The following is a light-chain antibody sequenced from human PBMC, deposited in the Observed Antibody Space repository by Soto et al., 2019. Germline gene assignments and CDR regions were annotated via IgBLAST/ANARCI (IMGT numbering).Light chain of an antibody. CDR1: QSISSW. V-gene: IGKV1-5*01. Sequence: DIQMTQSPSTLSASVGDRVTITCRASQSISSWLAWYQQKPGKAPKLLIYDASRLESGVPSTFSGSGSGTEFTLTISSLQPDDFATDYCQQYNSYSWTFGQGTKVEIK. CDR2: DAS. J-gene: IGKJ1*01. CDR3: QQYNSYSWT.